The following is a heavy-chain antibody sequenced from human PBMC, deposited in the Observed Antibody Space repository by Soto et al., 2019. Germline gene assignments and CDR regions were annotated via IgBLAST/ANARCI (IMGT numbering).Heavy chain of an antibody. Sequence: SETLSLTCTVSGGPISSGDYYWSWIRQPPGKGLEWIGYIYYSGSTHYNPSLKSRVTISVDTSKNQFSLKLSSVTAADTAVYYCARATVDSAFDYWGQGTLVTV. D-gene: IGHD2-15*01. V-gene: IGHV4-30-4*01. CDR3: ARATVDSAFDY. J-gene: IGHJ4*02. CDR1: GGPISSGDYY. CDR2: IYYSGST.